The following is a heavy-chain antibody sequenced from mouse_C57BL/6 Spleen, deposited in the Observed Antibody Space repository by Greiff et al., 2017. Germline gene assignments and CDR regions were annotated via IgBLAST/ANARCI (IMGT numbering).Heavy chain of an antibody. CDR2: IDPSDSYT. Sequence: QVQLQQPGAELVMPGASVKLSCKASGYTFTSYWMHWVKQRPGQGLEWIGEIDPSDSYTNYNQKFKGKSTLTVDKSSSTAYMQLSSLTSEDSAVYYCARREYDYDFDYWGQGTTLTVSS. V-gene: IGHV1-69*01. J-gene: IGHJ2*01. CDR3: ARREYDYDFDY. D-gene: IGHD2-4*01. CDR1: GYTFTSYW.